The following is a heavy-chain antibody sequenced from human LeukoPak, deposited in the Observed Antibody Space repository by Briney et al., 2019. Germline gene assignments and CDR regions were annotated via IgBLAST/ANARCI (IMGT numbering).Heavy chain of an antibody. D-gene: IGHD2-2*01. CDR1: GFTFSSYG. Sequence: PGGSLRLSCAASGFTFSSYGMSWVRQAPGKGLEWVSGISSSGADTYYADSVKGRFTISRDNSKNTLYLQMNRLRGEDTAVYYCAKHLQGYCSRSNCYARAFDIWGQGTMVTVSS. V-gene: IGHV3-23*01. J-gene: IGHJ3*02. CDR3: AKHLQGYCSRSNCYARAFDI. CDR2: ISSSGADT.